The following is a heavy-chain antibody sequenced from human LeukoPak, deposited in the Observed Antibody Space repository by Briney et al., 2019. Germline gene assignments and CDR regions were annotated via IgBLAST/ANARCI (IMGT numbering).Heavy chain of an antibody. Sequence: KPSETLSLTCTVSGGSISSGSYYWSWIRQPAGKGLEWIGRIYTSGSTNYNPSLKSRVTISVDTSKNQFSLKLSSVTAADTAVYYCARDGPALDPWGQGTLVTVSS. V-gene: IGHV4-61*02. CDR3: ARDGPALDP. J-gene: IGHJ5*02. CDR2: IYTSGST. CDR1: GGSISSGSYY.